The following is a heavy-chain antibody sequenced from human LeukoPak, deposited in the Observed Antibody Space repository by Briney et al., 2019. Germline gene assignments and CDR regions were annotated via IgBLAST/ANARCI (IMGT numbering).Heavy chain of an antibody. CDR2: IGNSGDT. D-gene: IGHD2-15*01. V-gene: IGHV3-13*01. CDR3: ASGADGWNY. Sequence: PGGSLRLSCAASGFTFRNYDMHWVRQVTGKGLEWVSGIGNSGDTYYAGSVKGRFTISRENAKNSLYLQMNDLRAGDTAVYYCASGADGWNYWGQGTLVTVSS. CDR1: GFTFRNYD. J-gene: IGHJ4*02.